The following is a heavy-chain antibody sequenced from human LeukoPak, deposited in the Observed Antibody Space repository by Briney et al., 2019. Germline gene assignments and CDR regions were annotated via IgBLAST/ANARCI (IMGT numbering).Heavy chain of an antibody. CDR2: IYTSGST. Sequence: SQTLSLTCTVSGGSISSGSYYWSWIRQPAGKGLEWIGRIYTSGSTNYNPSLKSRVTISVDTSKNQFSLKLSSVTAADTAVYYCARGGSGYQTWFDPWGQGTLVTVSS. CDR3: ARGGSGYQTWFDP. CDR1: GGSISSGSYY. D-gene: IGHD3-22*01. J-gene: IGHJ5*02. V-gene: IGHV4-61*02.